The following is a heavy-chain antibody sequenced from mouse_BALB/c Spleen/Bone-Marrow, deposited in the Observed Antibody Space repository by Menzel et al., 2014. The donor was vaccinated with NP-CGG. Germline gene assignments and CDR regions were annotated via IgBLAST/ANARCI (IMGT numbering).Heavy chain of an antibody. CDR2: IYPGSGNT. CDR1: GYAFTNYW. J-gene: IGHJ2*01. CDR3: TRRRSLDY. V-gene: IGHV1-63*01. Sequence: QVQLQQSGTELVRPGTSVKISCKASGYAFTNYWLGWVKQRPGHGLEWIGDIYPGSGNTYYNEKFKGKATLTADKSSSTAYMQLSGLTSEDSAVYFCTRRRSLDYWGQGTTFTVPS.